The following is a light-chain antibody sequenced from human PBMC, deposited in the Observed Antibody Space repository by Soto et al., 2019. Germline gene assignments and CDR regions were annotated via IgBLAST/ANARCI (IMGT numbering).Light chain of an antibody. CDR3: QSYDRSLSVV. J-gene: IGLJ2*01. Sequence: QPVLTQPPSVSGAPGQRVTISCTGSSSNIGAGYDVHWYQQLPGTAPKLLIYVNINRPSGVPDRFSGSKSGTSASLAITGLQAEDEADYYCQSYDRSLSVVFGGGTKLTVL. CDR1: SSNIGAGYD. CDR2: VNI. V-gene: IGLV1-40*01.